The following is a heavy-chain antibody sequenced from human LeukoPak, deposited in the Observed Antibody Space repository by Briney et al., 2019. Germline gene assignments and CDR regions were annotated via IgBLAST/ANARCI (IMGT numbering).Heavy chain of an antibody. D-gene: IGHD6-13*01. Sequence: ASVKVSCKASGYTFTGYYMHWVRQAPGQGLEWMGWINPNSGGTNYAQKFQGRVTMTRDTSISTAYMELSRLTSDDTAVYYCARGGGSSSSYGMDVWGQGTTVTVSS. CDR2: INPNSGGT. CDR3: ARGGGSSSSYGMDV. CDR1: GYTFTGYY. J-gene: IGHJ6*02. V-gene: IGHV1-2*02.